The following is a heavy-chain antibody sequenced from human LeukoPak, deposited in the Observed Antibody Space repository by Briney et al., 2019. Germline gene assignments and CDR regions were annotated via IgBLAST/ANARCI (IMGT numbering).Heavy chain of an antibody. Sequence: ASVKVSCKASGGTFSSYAISWVRQAPGQGLEWMGWINPNSGGTNYAQKFQGRVTMTRDTSISTAYMELSRLRSDDTAVYYCARNNWGFGAFDIWGQGTMVTVSS. CDR1: GGTFSSYA. V-gene: IGHV1-2*02. CDR2: INPNSGGT. D-gene: IGHD1-1*01. CDR3: ARNNWGFGAFDI. J-gene: IGHJ3*02.